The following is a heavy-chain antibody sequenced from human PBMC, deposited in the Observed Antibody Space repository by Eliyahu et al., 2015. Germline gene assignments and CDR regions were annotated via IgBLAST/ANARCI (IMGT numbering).Heavy chain of an antibody. J-gene: IGHJ6*02. CDR3: AREGYGSGSYYDYYYGMDV. V-gene: IGHV3-48*01. CDR2: ISSSSSTI. Sequence: EVQLVESGGGLVQPGGSLRLSCAASGFTFSXXSXNWXRQAPGKGLEWVSYISSSSSTIYYADSVKGRFTISRDNAKNSLYLQMNSLRAEDTAVYYCAREGYGSGSYYDYYYGMDVWGQGTTVTVSS. CDR1: GFTFSXXS. D-gene: IGHD3-10*01.